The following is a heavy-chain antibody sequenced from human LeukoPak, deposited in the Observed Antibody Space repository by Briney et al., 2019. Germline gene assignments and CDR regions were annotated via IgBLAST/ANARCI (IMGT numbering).Heavy chain of an antibody. CDR2: ISGSGGST. Sequence: GGSLRLSCAASGFTFSSYAMSWVRQAPGKGLEWVSAISGSGGSTYYADSVKGRFTISRDNSKNTLYLQMNSLRAEDTAVYHCAKDPVYGSGSYRNWFDPWGQGTLVTVSS. CDR1: GFTFSSYA. J-gene: IGHJ5*02. V-gene: IGHV3-23*01. CDR3: AKDPVYGSGSYRNWFDP. D-gene: IGHD3-10*01.